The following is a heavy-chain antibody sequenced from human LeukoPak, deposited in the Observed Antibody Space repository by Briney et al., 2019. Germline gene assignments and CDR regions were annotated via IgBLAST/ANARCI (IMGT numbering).Heavy chain of an antibody. V-gene: IGHV3-23*01. CDR1: GITLSNYG. D-gene: IGHD3-22*01. CDR2: ISDSGGRT. Sequence: GGTLRLSCAVSGITLSNYGMSWVRQAPGKGREWVAGISDSGGRTNYADSVKGRFTISRDNPKNTLYLKMNSLRAEDTAVYFCAKRGVVIRVILVGFHKEAYYFDSWGQGALVTVSS. CDR3: AKRGVVIRVILVGFHKEAYYFDS. J-gene: IGHJ4*02.